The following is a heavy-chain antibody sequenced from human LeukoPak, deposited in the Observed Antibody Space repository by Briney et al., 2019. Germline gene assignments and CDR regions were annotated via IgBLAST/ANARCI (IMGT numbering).Heavy chain of an antibody. CDR1: GGSFSGYY. J-gene: IGHJ5*02. CDR2: INHSGST. D-gene: IGHD3-16*02. Sequence: PSQTLSLTCAVYGGSFSGYYWSWIRQPPGKGLEWIGEINHSGSTNYNPSLKSRVTISVDTSKNQFSLKLSSVTAADTAVYYCARRSYDYVWGSYRYTWSDPWGQGTQVTVSS. CDR3: ARRSYDYVWGSYRYTWSDP. V-gene: IGHV4-34*01.